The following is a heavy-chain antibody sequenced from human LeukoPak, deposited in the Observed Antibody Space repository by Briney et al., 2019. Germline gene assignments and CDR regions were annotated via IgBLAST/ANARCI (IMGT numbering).Heavy chain of an antibody. V-gene: IGHV3-30*04. D-gene: IGHD3-22*01. CDR2: IGDDGSNK. Sequence: AGGSLRLSCAASGFTFSNYAMHWVRQAPGKGLEWVAVIGDDGSNKYYVDSVKGRFSISRDNSKSTLYLQMNSLRAEDTAVYYCARARGVSTGYRPIDYWGQGTLVTVSS. CDR3: ARARGVSTGYRPIDY. CDR1: GFTFSNYA. J-gene: IGHJ4*02.